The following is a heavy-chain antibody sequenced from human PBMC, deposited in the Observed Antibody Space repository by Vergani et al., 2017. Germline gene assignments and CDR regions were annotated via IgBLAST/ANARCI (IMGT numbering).Heavy chain of an antibody. CDR2: ISYDGSNK. J-gene: IGHJ4*02. CDR1: GFTFSSYA. V-gene: IGHV3-30-3*01. D-gene: IGHD4-17*01. CDR3: ARGPPTYGDPHFDY. Sequence: QVQLVESGGGVVQPGRSLRLSCAASGFTFSSYAMHWVRQAPGKGLEWVAVISYDGSNKYYADSVKGRFTISRDNSKNTLYLQMNSLRAEDTAVYYSARGPPTYGDPHFDYWGQGTLVTVSS.